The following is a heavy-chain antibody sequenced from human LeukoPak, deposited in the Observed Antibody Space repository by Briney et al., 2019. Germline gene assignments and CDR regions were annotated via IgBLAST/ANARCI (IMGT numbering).Heavy chain of an antibody. D-gene: IGHD3-3*01. J-gene: IGHJ4*02. V-gene: IGHV3-21*01. CDR2: ISDDGKYI. CDR1: GFTFSRYS. Sequence: GGSLRLSCAASGFTFSRYSMNWVRQAPGKGLEWVSSISDDGKYIYYADSVKGRFSISRDNAKSSLYLQMNSPRAEDTAVYYCARERQNKDFWSGGDYWGQGTLVTVSS. CDR3: ARERQNKDFWSGGDY.